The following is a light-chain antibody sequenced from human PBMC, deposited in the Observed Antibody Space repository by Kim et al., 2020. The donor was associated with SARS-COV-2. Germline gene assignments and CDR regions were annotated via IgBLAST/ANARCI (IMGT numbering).Light chain of an antibody. CDR3: QVLDSSSDHYV. Sequence: APGAEAGNTCGGNNIGDRSVRWYHQKPSQAPVVVICRDSDRPSEVPERFSGSNVENTATLSISRVEVGDEADYYCQVLDSSSDHYVFGTGTKVTVL. CDR2: RDS. V-gene: IGLV3-21*04. CDR1: NIGDRS. J-gene: IGLJ1*01.